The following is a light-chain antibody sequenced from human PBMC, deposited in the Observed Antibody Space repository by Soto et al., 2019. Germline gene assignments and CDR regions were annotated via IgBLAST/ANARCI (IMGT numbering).Light chain of an antibody. V-gene: IGKV3-15*01. CDR1: QSVSSN. J-gene: IGKJ5*01. CDR3: QQYNIWPPIT. CDR2: GAS. Sequence: EIVMTQSPATLSVSPGERATLSCRASQSVSSNLAWYQQKPGQAPRLLIYGASTRATGIPARFSGSGSGPEFTLTISSLQSEDFAVYYCQQYNIWPPITFGQGTRLEIK.